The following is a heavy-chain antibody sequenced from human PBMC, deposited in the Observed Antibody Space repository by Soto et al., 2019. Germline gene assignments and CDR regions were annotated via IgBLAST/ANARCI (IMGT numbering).Heavy chain of an antibody. J-gene: IGHJ3*01. V-gene: IGHV3-30*14. Sequence: QVRLVESGGGGVQPGTSLRLSCAASGFTFSAYVIHWVPQAAGKGLEWVASMTYDGATEYYADSVKGRFTMSRDNSKRALSLQMNSLRPDDTAVYYCARVRLSIAVNDALDVWGQGTTVTVSS. CDR2: MTYDGATE. CDR1: GFTFSAYV. D-gene: IGHD3-3*02. CDR3: ARVRLSIAVNDALDV.